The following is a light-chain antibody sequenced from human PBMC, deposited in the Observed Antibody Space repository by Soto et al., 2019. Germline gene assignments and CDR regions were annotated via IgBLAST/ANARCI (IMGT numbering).Light chain of an antibody. CDR3: SSFTSSTSDV. CDR2: DVN. Sequence: QSVLTQPASVSGSPGQSIAISCTGTSSDVGSYNSVSWYQQYPGKATKLMIHDVNNRPSGISYRFSGSKSGNTASLTISGLQAEDEADYYCSSFTSSTSDVFGTGTKVTVL. J-gene: IGLJ1*01. V-gene: IGLV2-14*03. CDR1: SSDVGSYNS.